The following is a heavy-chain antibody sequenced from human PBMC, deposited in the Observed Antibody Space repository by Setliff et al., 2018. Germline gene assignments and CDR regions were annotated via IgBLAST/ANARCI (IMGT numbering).Heavy chain of an antibody. D-gene: IGHD2-15*01. CDR3: ARDSGFVVGVAATRGSFDI. Sequence: ASVKVSCKASGYSFTSYDINWVRLAAGQGLEWMGWVSPIDDGKPGYAQKFQGRVTITWVTSISTAYMELSSLRSEDTALYYCARDSGFVVGVAATRGSFDIWGQGTMVT. V-gene: IGHV1-8*01. CDR1: GYSFTSYD. J-gene: IGHJ3*02. CDR2: VSPIDDGKP.